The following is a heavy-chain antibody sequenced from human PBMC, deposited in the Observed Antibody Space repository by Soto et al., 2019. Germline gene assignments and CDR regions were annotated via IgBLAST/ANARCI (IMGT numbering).Heavy chain of an antibody. D-gene: IGHD6-13*01. CDR2: ISAYNGNT. V-gene: IGHV1-18*04. CDR1: GYTFTSYG. Sequence: VKVSCKASGYTFTSYGISWVRQAPGQGLEWMGWISAYNGNTNYAQKLQGRVTMTTDTSTSTAYMELRSLRSDDTAVYYCARTGSSWTNSYYGMDVWGQGTTVTVSS. J-gene: IGHJ6*02. CDR3: ARTGSSWTNSYYGMDV.